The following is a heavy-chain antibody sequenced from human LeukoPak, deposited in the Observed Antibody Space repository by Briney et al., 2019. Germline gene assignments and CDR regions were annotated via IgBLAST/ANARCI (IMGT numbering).Heavy chain of an antibody. CDR2: ISYDGSNK. CDR3: ATLYYDSSRYLPFDY. CDR1: GFTFSSYG. V-gene: IGHV3-30*03. D-gene: IGHD3-22*01. J-gene: IGHJ4*02. Sequence: GGSLRLSCAASGFTFSSYGMHWVRQAPGKGLEWVAVISYDGSNKYYADSVKGRFTISRDNSKNTLYLQMNSLRAEDTAVYYCATLYYDSSRYLPFDYWGQGTLVTVSS.